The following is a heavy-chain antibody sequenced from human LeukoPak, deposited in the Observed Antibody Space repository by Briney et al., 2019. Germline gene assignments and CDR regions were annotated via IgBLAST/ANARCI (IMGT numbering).Heavy chain of an antibody. CDR2: IIPIFGTA. V-gene: IGHV1-69*13. J-gene: IGHJ5*02. CDR1: GGTFSSYA. CDR3: ARARAYDFWSGYSNWFDP. Sequence: ASVKVSGKASGGTFSSYAISWVRQAPGQGLEWMGGIIPIFGTANYAQKFQGRVTITADESTSTAYMELSSLRSEDTAVYYCARARAYDFWSGYSNWFDPWGQGTLVTVSS. D-gene: IGHD3-3*01.